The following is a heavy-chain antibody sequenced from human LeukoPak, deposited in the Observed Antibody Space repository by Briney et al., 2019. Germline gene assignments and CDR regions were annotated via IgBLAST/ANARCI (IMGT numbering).Heavy chain of an antibody. V-gene: IGHV3-30*04. CDR1: GFTFSSYA. J-gene: IGHJ4*02. CDR3: ARGRHGPLFDY. Sequence: GGSLRLSCAASGFTFSSYAMHWVRQAPGKGLEWVAVISYDGSNKYYADSVKGRFTISRDNSKNTLYLQMSSLRAEDTAVYYCARGRHGPLFDYWGQGTLVTVSS. CDR2: ISYDGSNK.